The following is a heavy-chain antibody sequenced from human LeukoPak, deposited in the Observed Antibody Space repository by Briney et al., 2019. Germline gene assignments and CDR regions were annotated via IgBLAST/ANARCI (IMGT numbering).Heavy chain of an antibody. D-gene: IGHD3-22*01. CDR2: IYYNGIT. V-gene: IGHV4-30-4*08. CDR3: ARGDYDDGAGYLDH. CDR1: GGSIFSDDYY. Sequence: PSGALSLTCTVSGGSIFSDDYYWNGLRQPPGRGLEWIGYIYYNGITYYNPSLESRVTISVDTSKNQFSLKLSSVTDEATAVYYCARGDYDDGAGYLDHWGQGTLVPVSS. J-gene: IGHJ5*02.